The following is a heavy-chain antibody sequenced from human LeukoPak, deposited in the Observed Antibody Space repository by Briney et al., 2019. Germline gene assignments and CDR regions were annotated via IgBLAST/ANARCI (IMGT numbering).Heavy chain of an antibody. Sequence: PGGSLRPFCAASGFTFSNYWMTWVRQAPGKGLEWVANIKEDGSEKYYVDSAKGRFTISRDNAKNSLYLQMNSLRAEDTAVYYCAGDSNYYDNGAYYDAFNMWDQGTMVTVSS. CDR3: AGDSNYYDNGAYYDAFNM. V-gene: IGHV3-7*05. CDR2: IKEDGSEK. CDR1: GFTFSNYW. J-gene: IGHJ3*02. D-gene: IGHD3-22*01.